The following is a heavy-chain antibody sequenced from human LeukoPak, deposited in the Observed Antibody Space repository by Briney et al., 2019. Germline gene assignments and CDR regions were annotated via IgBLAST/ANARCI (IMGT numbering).Heavy chain of an antibody. CDR1: GGSISSSNW. D-gene: IGHD3-9*01. V-gene: IGHV4-4*02. J-gene: IGHJ4*02. Sequence: PSETLSLTCAVSGGSISSSNWWSWVRRPPGKGLEWIGEIYHSGSTNYNPSLKSRVTISVDKSKNQFSLKLSSVTAADTAVYYCASPLYYDILTGYQGYWGQGTLVTVSS. CDR3: ASPLYYDILTGYQGY. CDR2: IYHSGST.